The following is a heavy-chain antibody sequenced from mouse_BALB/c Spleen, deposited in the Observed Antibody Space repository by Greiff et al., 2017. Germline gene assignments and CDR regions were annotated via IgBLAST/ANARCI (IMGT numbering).Heavy chain of an antibody. CDR2: ISSGGSYT. J-gene: IGHJ4*01. CDR3: TREYYGSSLYAMDY. CDR1: GFTFSSYT. D-gene: IGHD1-1*01. V-gene: IGHV5-6-4*01. Sequence: EVHLVESGGGLVKPGGSLKLSCAASGFTFSSYTMSWVRQTPEKRLEWVATISSGGSYTYYPDSVKGRFTISRDNAKNTLYLQMSSLKSEDTAMYYCTREYYGSSLYAMDYWGQGASVTVSS.